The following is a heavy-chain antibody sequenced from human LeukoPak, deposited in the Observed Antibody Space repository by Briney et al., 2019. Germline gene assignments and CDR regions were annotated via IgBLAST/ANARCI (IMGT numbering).Heavy chain of an antibody. CDR3: ARDPDSRGTEPPFFDH. D-gene: IGHD3-22*01. CDR1: GFDITAYT. V-gene: IGHV3-21*01. J-gene: IGHJ4*02. CDR2: ISRSGRYI. Sequence: GGSLRLSCSGSGFDITAYTVTWVRQVAGKSLEWVSSISRSGRYIHYAPSVKGRFTISRDNAKRSVYLQMKSLRADDTALYYCARDPDSRGTEPPFFDHWGRGTLVTVSS.